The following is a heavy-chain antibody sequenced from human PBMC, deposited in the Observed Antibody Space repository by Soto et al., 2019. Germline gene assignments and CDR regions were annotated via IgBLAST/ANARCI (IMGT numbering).Heavy chain of an antibody. CDR2: IYYSGST. Sequence: SETLSLTCTVSGGSVSSGSYYWSWIRQPPGKGLEWIGYIYYSGSTNYNPSLKSRVTISVDTSKNQFSLKLSSVTAADTAVYYCAARSLRFLEWFGPGENYYYYGMDVWGQGTTVTVSS. V-gene: IGHV4-61*01. CDR3: AARSLRFLEWFGPGENYYYYGMDV. J-gene: IGHJ6*02. D-gene: IGHD3-3*01. CDR1: GGSVSSGSYY.